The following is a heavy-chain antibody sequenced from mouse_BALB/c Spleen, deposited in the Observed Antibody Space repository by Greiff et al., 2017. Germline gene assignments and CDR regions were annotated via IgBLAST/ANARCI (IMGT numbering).Heavy chain of an antibody. D-gene: IGHD2-14*01. V-gene: IGHV5-6-3*01. CDR1: GFTFSSYG. J-gene: IGHJ2*01. CDR2: INSNGGST. CDR3: ARDLYDGGDFDY. Sequence: VQLKESGGGLVQPGGSLKLSCAASGFTFSSYGMSWVRQTPDKRLELVATINSNGGSTYYPDSVKGRFTISRDNAKNTLYLQMSSLKSEDTAMYYCARDLYDGGDFDYWGQGTTLTVSS.